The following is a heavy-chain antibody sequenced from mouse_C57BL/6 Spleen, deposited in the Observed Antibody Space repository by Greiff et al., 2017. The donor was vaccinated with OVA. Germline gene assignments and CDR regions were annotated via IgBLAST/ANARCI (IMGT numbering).Heavy chain of an antibody. CDR1: GYTFTSYW. D-gene: IGHD1-1*01. J-gene: IGHJ1*03. Sequence: QVQLQQPGAELVKPGASVKLSCKASGYTFTSYWMHWVKQRPGQGLEWIGMIHPNSGSTNYNEKFKSKATLTVDKSSSTAYMQLSSLTSEDSAVYYCAREADTYGSNWYFDVWGTGTTVTVSS. V-gene: IGHV1-64*01. CDR3: AREADTYGSNWYFDV. CDR2: IHPNSGST.